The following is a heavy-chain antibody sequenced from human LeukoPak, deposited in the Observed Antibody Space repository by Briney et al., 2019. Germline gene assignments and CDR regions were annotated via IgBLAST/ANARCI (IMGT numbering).Heavy chain of an antibody. Sequence: SQTLSLTCTVSGGAISSGSYYWSWIRQPAGKGLEWIGRIYTSGSTNYNPSLKSRVTISVDTSKNQFSLKLSSVTAADTAVYYCARGVEYCSGGSCYSRLYNWFDPWGQGTLVTVSS. V-gene: IGHV4-61*02. CDR3: ARGVEYCSGGSCYSRLYNWFDP. CDR1: GGAISSGSYY. J-gene: IGHJ5*02. D-gene: IGHD2-15*01. CDR2: IYTSGST.